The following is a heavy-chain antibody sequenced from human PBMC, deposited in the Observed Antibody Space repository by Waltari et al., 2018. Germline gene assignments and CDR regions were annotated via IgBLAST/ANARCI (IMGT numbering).Heavy chain of an antibody. V-gene: IGHV3-23*01. CDR3: ARDLPRGYSSSWYVASLDY. D-gene: IGHD6-13*01. Sequence: VQLQESGPGLVKPSETLSLTCAVSGYSISSGYYWGWVRQAPGKGLEWVSAISGSGGSTYYADSVKGRFTISRDNSKNTLYLQMNSLRAEDTAVYYCARDLPRGYSSSWYVASLDYWGQGTLVTVSS. CDR1: GYSISSGYY. CDR2: ISGSGGST. J-gene: IGHJ4*02.